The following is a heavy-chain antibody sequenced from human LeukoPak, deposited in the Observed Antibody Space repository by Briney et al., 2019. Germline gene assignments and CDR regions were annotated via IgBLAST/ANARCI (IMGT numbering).Heavy chain of an antibody. D-gene: IGHD4-11*01. CDR3: ARDHGESTVNLYYYYGMDV. CDR1: GGTFSSYA. V-gene: IGHV1-69*13. Sequence: SVKVSCKASGGTFSSYAISWVRQAPGQGLEWMGGIIPIFGTANYAQKFQGRVTITADESTSAAYMELSSLRSEDTAVYYCARDHGESTVNLYYYYGMDVWGQGTTVTVSS. CDR2: IIPIFGTA. J-gene: IGHJ6*02.